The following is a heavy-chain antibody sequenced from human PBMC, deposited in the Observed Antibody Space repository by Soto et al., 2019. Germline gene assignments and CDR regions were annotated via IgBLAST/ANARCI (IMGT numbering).Heavy chain of an antibody. CDR1: GFTFSVYS. CDR2: ISSRSSTI. CDR3: ARDLQKRYFEPRGMDV. Sequence: EVQLVNSGGGLVQPGGSLRLSCAASGFTFSVYSMNWVRQAPGKGLEWVSYISSRSSTIYYADSVRGRFTVSRDDATNSLVLKMSNLRDDDTAVYYCARDLQKRYFEPRGMDVWGQGTSVTVSS. J-gene: IGHJ6*02. D-gene: IGHD3-9*01. V-gene: IGHV3-48*02.